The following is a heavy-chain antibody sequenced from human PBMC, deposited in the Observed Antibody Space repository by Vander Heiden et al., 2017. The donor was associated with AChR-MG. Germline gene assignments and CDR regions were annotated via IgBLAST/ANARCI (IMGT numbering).Heavy chain of an antibody. CDR1: GGSFSGYY. CDR2: INHSGST. Sequence: QVQLQQWGAGLLKPSETLSLTCAVYGGSFSGYYWSWIRQPPGKGLEWIGEINHSGSTNYNPSLKSRVTISVDTSKNQFSLKLSSVTAADTAVYYCARGRRIVVVVAATPGYFQHWGQGTLVTVSS. V-gene: IGHV4-34*01. J-gene: IGHJ1*01. D-gene: IGHD2-15*01. CDR3: ARGRRIVVVVAATPGYFQH.